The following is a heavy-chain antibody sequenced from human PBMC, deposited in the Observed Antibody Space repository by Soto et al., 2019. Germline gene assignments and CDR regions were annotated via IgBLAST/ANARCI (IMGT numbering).Heavy chain of an antibody. Sequence: SETLSLTCTVSGGSISSGDYYWSWIRQPPGKGLEWIGYIYYSGSTFYNPSLKNRVTISLDTSKIQFSLKLSSVTAADTAVYYCAREGGDNWFDPWGQGTLVTVSS. CDR3: AREGGDNWFDP. CDR1: GGSISSGDYY. CDR2: IYYSGST. V-gene: IGHV4-30-4*01. J-gene: IGHJ5*02. D-gene: IGHD3-16*01.